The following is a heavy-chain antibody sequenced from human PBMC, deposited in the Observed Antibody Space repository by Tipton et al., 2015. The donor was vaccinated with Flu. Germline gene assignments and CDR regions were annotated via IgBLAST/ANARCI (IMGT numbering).Heavy chain of an antibody. V-gene: IGHV4-59*08. Sequence: LRLSCTVSGGSISSYYWSWIRQPPGKGLEWIGYIYYSGSTNYNPSLKSRVTISVGTSKNQFSLKLSSVTAADTAVYYCARQTYDLWSGYPYYYYGMDVWGQGTTVTVSS. J-gene: IGHJ6*02. CDR2: IYYSGST. CDR3: ARQTYDLWSGYPYYYYGMDV. CDR1: GGSISSYY. D-gene: IGHD3-3*01.